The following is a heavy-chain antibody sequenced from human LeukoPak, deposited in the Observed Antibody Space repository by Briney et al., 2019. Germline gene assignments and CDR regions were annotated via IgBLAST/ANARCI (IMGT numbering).Heavy chain of an antibody. CDR2: ISPNKGNT. CDR1: GYTFATSS. CDR3: TRVRDSNNWWGAFDV. Sequence: GASINVSCKPSGYTFATSSISWVGQAPGQPPEWRGGISPNKGNTHYVQSVQGRVTMTTDTSTSTAYMELRSLRPDDTAVYYCTRVRDSNNWWGAFDVWGQGTVVTVSS. V-gene: IGHV1-18*01. D-gene: IGHD6-13*01. J-gene: IGHJ3*01.